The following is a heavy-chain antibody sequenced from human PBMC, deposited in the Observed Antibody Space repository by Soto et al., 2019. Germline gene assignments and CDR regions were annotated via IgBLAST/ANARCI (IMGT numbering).Heavy chain of an antibody. CDR1: GFTFSSYG. CDR3: AKWGHVDTAMVTRVDDAFDI. J-gene: IGHJ3*02. D-gene: IGHD5-18*01. Sequence: QVQLVESGGGVVQPGRSLRLSCAASGFTFSSYGMHWVRQAPGKGLEWVAVISYDGSNKYYADSVKGRFTISRDNSKNTRYLQMNSLRAEDTAVYYCAKWGHVDTAMVTRVDDAFDIWGQGTMVTVSS. V-gene: IGHV3-30*18. CDR2: ISYDGSNK.